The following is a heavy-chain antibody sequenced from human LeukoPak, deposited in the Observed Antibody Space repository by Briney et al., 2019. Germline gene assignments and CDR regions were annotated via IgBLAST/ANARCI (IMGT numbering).Heavy chain of an antibody. J-gene: IGHJ3*02. CDR3: ARHGSTSCYPSCAFDI. Sequence: SETLSLTCTVSGGSISSSSYYWGWIRQPPGKGLEWIGSIYYSGSTYYNPSLKSRVTISVDTSKNQFSLKLSSVTAADTAVYYCARHGSTSCYPSCAFDIWGQGTTVTVSS. CDR1: GGSISSSSYY. D-gene: IGHD2-2*01. CDR2: IYYSGST. V-gene: IGHV4-39*01.